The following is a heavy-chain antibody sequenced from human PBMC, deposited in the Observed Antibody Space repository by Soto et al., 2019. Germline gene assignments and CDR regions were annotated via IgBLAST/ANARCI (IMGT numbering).Heavy chain of an antibody. CDR3: ARGLFTFDY. CDR2: ISGSTSTI. CDR1: GFTFKTYS. D-gene: IGHD3-16*01. V-gene: IGHV3-48*02. J-gene: IGHJ4*02. Sequence: GASLRLSSEASGFTFKTYSMNWVRQAPGKGLEWLSYISGSTSTIYYADTVQARFTISRDNAKNSLYLQMNSLRDEDTAVYYCARGLFTFDYWGQGTLVTVSS.